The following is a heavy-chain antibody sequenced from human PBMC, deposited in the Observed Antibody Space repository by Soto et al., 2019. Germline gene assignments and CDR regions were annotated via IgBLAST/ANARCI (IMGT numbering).Heavy chain of an antibody. V-gene: IGHV1-8*01. CDR3: ASGFCRKFNRTFGVVPDYYYMDV. Sequence: QVPLVQSGAEVKKPGASVEVYCKASGYTFTSYDLTSSRQATGKRLEWMGWMNPNSGNTGYSQKFQGRVTMTRNTSISTAYMELSSLGSEDTAVYYCASGFCRKFNRTFGVVPDYYYMDVWGKGTTVTVSS. CDR2: MNPNSGNT. D-gene: IGHD3-3*01. J-gene: IGHJ6*03. CDR1: GYTFTSYD.